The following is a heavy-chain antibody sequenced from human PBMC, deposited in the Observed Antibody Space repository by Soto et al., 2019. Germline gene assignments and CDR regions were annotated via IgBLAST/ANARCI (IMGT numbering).Heavy chain of an antibody. CDR1: VGSFSGCY. J-gene: IGHJ6*02. Sequence: AETLSIPADFYVGSFSGCYWSCILHPPGKGLEWIGESNHSGSTNYSTSLNGRGTISIDTTKNQYSLKLSYVTAADTAVYYCARLRFGVGSSLRYYYHGMDVWGQGTSVTVSS. D-gene: IGHD6-13*01. CDR3: ARLRFGVGSSLRYYYHGMDV. CDR2: SNHSGST. V-gene: IGHV4-34*01.